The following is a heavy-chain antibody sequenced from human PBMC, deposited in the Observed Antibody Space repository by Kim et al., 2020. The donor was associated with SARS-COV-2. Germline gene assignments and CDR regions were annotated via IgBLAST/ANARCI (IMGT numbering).Heavy chain of an antibody. Sequence: SVKVSCKAAGGTFSSYVITWVRQAPGQGLEWMGGIIPIFGTANYAQKFQGRVTIIADESTSTAYMELSSLRSEDTAVYYCARLSWTTGTTGGVKGYDDYGMDVWGQGTTVTVSS. CDR3: ARLSWTTGTTGGVKGYDDYGMDV. V-gene: IGHV1-69*13. D-gene: IGHD1-1*01. CDR1: GGTFSSYV. J-gene: IGHJ6*02. CDR2: IIPIFGTA.